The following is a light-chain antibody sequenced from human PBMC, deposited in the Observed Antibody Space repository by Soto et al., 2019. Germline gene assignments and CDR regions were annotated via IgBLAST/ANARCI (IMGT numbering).Light chain of an antibody. CDR2: AAS. Sequence: IQMTQSPTSVSASVGDRVTITCRASQGISNWLAWYQQKPGKAPKLLLYAASSLQSGVPSMFSGRGSGTDFTLTISRLQPEDFASYYCQQADSSPSTFGGGTKVEIK. CDR3: QQADSSPST. J-gene: IGKJ4*01. CDR1: QGISNW. V-gene: IGKV1D-12*01.